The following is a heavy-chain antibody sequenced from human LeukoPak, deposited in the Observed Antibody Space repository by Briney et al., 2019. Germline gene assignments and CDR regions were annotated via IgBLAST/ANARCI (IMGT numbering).Heavy chain of an antibody. D-gene: IGHD3-10*01. CDR2: IAPISGTP. Sequence: ASVTVSCKASGGTFTHYVISWVRQAPGQGGLEWMGGIAPISGTPMYAQRFQGRVTITADTSTNTAYLEMSSLTSEDTAVYYCAREGEYYSESGNLVDASDVWGQGTMVTVSA. V-gene: IGHV1-69*06. CDR3: AREGEYYSESGNLVDASDV. J-gene: IGHJ3*01. CDR1: GGTFTHYV.